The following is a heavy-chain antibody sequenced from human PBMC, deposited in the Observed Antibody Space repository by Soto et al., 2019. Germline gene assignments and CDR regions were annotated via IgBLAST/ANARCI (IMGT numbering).Heavy chain of an antibody. D-gene: IGHD6-13*01. CDR3: AKKGYSSSWPFDY. J-gene: IGHJ4*02. CDR2: ISGSGGST. V-gene: IGHV3-23*01. Sequence: PGGSLRLSCAASGFTFSSYAMSWVRQAPGKGLEWVSAISGSGGSTYYADSVKGQFTISRDNSKNTLYLQMNSLRAEDTAVYYCAKKGYSSSWPFDYWGQGTLVTVSS. CDR1: GFTFSSYA.